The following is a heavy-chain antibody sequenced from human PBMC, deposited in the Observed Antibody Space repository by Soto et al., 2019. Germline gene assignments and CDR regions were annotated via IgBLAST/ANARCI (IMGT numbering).Heavy chain of an antibody. V-gene: IGHV1-24*01. CDR1: GYTLTELS. J-gene: IGHJ3*02. CDR3: ATDRGSSGYYLNDAFDI. Sequence: ASVKVSCKVSGYTLTELSMHWVRQAPGKGLEWMGGFDPEDGETIYAQKFQGRVTMTEDTSTDTAYMELSSLRSEDTAVYYCATDRGSSGYYLNDAFDIWGQGTMVTVSS. CDR2: FDPEDGET. D-gene: IGHD3-22*01.